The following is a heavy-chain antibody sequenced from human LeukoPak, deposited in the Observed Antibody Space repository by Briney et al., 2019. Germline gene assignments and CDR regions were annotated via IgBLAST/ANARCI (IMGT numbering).Heavy chain of an antibody. D-gene: IGHD3-10*01. CDR1: GFTFSSYS. Sequence: GGSLRLSCAASGFTFSSYSMNWVRQAPGKGLEWVSYISSSSSSIYYADSVKGRFTISRDNAKNSLYLQMNSLRAEDTAVYYCARDPSTKYYYGSGSPDYWGQGTLVTVSS. V-gene: IGHV3-48*01. CDR3: ARDPSTKYYYGSGSPDY. CDR2: ISSSSSSI. J-gene: IGHJ4*02.